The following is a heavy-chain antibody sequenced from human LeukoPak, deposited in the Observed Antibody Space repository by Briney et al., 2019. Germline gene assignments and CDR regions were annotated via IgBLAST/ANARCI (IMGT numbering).Heavy chain of an antibody. CDR1: GGSISSDGYS. Sequence: KTSQTLSLTCAVSGGSISSDGYSWSWIRQHPGKGLEWIGYIYYSGSTYYNPSLKSRVTISVDTSKNQFSLKLSSVTAADTAVYYCARAGIAAAGTFDYWGQGTLVTVSS. D-gene: IGHD6-13*01. CDR3: ARAGIAAAGTFDY. V-gene: IGHV4-31*11. J-gene: IGHJ4*02. CDR2: IYYSGST.